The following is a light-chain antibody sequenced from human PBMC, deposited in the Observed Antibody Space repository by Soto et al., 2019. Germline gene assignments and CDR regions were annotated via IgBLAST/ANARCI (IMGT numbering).Light chain of an antibody. CDR3: QQYNSYPIT. CDR2: DAS. V-gene: IGKV1-5*01. Sequence: DIQMTQSPSSLSASVEDRVIITCRASQSISNHLNWYQQKPGKAPKLLIYDASSFESGVPSRFSGSGSGTEFTLTISSLQPDDFATYYCQQYNSYPITFGQGTRLEIK. CDR1: QSISNH. J-gene: IGKJ5*01.